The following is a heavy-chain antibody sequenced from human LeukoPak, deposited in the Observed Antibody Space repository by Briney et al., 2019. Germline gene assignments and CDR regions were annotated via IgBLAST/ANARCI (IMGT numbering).Heavy chain of an antibody. Sequence: PGGSLRLSCAASGFTFSSYAMSWVRQAPGKGLEWVSVIYSDGTTYYADSVKGRFTISRDNSKNTVYLQMNSLRAEDTAVYYCARGLGYGSGPVDHWGQGTLVTLSS. J-gene: IGHJ4*02. CDR2: IYSDGTT. D-gene: IGHD3-10*01. CDR3: ARGLGYGSGPVDH. CDR1: GFTFSSYA. V-gene: IGHV3-53*01.